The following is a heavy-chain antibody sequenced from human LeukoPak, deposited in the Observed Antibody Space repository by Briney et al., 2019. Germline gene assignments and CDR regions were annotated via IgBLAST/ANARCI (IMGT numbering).Heavy chain of an antibody. D-gene: IGHD6-13*01. J-gene: IGHJ4*02. Sequence: PSETLSLTCAVYGGSFSGYYWSWIRQPPGKGLEWIGEINHSGSTNYNPSLKSRVTLSVDTSKNQFSLKLSSVTAADTAVYYCARPSRAAAVTPGGFDYWGQGTLVTVSS. CDR1: GGSFSGYY. CDR3: ARPSRAAAVTPGGFDY. CDR2: INHSGST. V-gene: IGHV4-34*01.